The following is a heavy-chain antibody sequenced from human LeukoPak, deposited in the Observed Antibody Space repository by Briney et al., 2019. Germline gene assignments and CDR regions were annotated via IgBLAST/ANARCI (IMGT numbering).Heavy chain of an antibody. CDR2: ISSSGDYI. Sequence: NPGGSLRLSCAASGFTFSTYNMNWVRQAPGKGLEWVSSISSSGDYIYYADSVKGRFTISRENAKNSLYLQMNSLRAEDTAVHYCARLTATVTTPFDYWGQGALLTISP. J-gene: IGHJ4*02. CDR3: ARLTATVTTPFDY. D-gene: IGHD4-17*01. CDR1: GFTFSTYN. V-gene: IGHV3-21*01.